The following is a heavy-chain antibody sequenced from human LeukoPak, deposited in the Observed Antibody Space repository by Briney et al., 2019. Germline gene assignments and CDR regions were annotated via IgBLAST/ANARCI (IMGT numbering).Heavy chain of an antibody. V-gene: IGHV3-7*01. CDR3: ARGGEYCGGDCYGIDY. J-gene: IGHJ4*02. Sequence: GGSLRLSCAASGFTFSSYWMSWVRQAPGKGLEWVANMNLDGREKYYEDSVRGRFTISRDNAKNSLYLQMNSLKAEDTAVYYCARGGEYCGGDCYGIDYWGQGALVTVSS. D-gene: IGHD2-21*01. CDR1: GFTFSSYW. CDR2: MNLDGREK.